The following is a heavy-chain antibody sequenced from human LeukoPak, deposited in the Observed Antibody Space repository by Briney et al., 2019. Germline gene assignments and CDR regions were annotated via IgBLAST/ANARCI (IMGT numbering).Heavy chain of an antibody. V-gene: IGHV3-30*03. CDR1: GFTFSSYG. D-gene: IGHD3-22*01. J-gene: IGHJ6*02. CDR2: ISYDGSNK. Sequence: GGSLRLSCAASGFTFSSYGMHWVRQAPGKGLEWVAVISYDGSNKYYADSVKGRFTISRDNSKNTLYLQMNSLRAEDTAVYCCARRLEYYYGMDVWGQGTTVTVSS. CDR3: ARRLEYYYGMDV.